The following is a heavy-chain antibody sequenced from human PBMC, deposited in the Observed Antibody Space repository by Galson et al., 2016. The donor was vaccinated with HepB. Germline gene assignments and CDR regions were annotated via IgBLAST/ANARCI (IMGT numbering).Heavy chain of an antibody. D-gene: IGHD2-15*01. CDR2: INPGGDST. CDR3: ARQAVVVASRHYYFDY. V-gene: IGHV1-46*01. Sequence: KASGYTFTTYYMHWVRQAPEQGLEWMGIINPGGDSTSYAQKFQGRVTMTSDTSTSTVYMELSSPRSEDTAVYYCARQAVVVASRHYYFDYWGQGTLVTVSS. CDR1: GYTFTTYY. J-gene: IGHJ4*02.